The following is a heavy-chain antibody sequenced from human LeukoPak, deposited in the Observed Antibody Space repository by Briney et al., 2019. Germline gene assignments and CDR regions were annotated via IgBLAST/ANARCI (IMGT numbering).Heavy chain of an antibody. CDR2: IKEDGSEK. J-gene: IGHJ4*02. CDR3: ASAIVLRPGSLDY. Sequence: PGGSLRLSCADSGFILRDYAMTWVRQAPGKGLEWVANIKEDGSEKYYVDSVKGRFTISRDNAKNSLFLQMNSLRAEDTAVYYCASAIVLRPGSLDYWRQGTLVTVSS. V-gene: IGHV3-7*05. CDR1: GFILRDYA. D-gene: IGHD3-22*01.